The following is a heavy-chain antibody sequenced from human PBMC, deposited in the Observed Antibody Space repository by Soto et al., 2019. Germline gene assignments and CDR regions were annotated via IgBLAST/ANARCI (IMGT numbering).Heavy chain of an antibody. CDR2: IIPILGIA. V-gene: IGHV1-69*02. CDR3: ARSQSSSFNSCLVY. J-gene: IGHJ4*02. Sequence: VSCKACRGSFNIYTISLVRQAPGQGLEWMGRIIPILGIANYAQKFQGRVTITADKSTSTAYMELSSLRSEDTAVYYCARSQSSSFNSCLVYWGQGTLVTVS. CDR1: RGSFNIYT. D-gene: IGHD6-13*01.